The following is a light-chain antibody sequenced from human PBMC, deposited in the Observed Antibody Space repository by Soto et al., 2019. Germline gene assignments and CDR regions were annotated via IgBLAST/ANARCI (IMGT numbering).Light chain of an antibody. CDR1: SSNIGVNY. Sequence: LTQAPSASGTPGQRVTISCSGSSSNIGVNYVYWYQQLPGTAPKLLVFDDNQRPSGVPDRFSDSKSGTSAFLAISGLRSEDEADYYCAAWDNSLSGRVFGGGTKLTVL. CDR2: DDN. V-gene: IGLV1-47*02. J-gene: IGLJ3*02. CDR3: AAWDNSLSGRV.